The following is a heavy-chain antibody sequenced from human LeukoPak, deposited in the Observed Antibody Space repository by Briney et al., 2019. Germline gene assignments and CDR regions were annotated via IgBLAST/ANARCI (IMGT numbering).Heavy chain of an antibody. J-gene: IGHJ4*02. Sequence: GGSLRLSCAASGLTFSSYGMHWVRQAPGKGLEWVAVISYDGSNKYYADSVKGRFTISRDNFKNTLYLQMNSLRAEDTAVYYYAKAENSYGYDYRGQGTLVTVSS. V-gene: IGHV3-30*18. CDR3: AKAENSYGYDY. CDR1: GLTFSSYG. D-gene: IGHD5-18*01. CDR2: ISYDGSNK.